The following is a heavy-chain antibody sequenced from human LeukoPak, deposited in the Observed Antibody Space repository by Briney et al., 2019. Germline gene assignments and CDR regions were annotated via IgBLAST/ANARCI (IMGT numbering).Heavy chain of an antibody. Sequence: GGSLRLSCAASGFTFSSYGMHWVRQAPGKGLEWVAVISYDGSNKYYADSVKGRFTISRDNSKNTLYLQMNSLRAGDTAVYYCARGRYSSGWGRFDYWGQGTLVTVSS. CDR1: GFTFSSYG. V-gene: IGHV3-30*03. D-gene: IGHD6-19*01. CDR3: ARGRYSSGWGRFDY. J-gene: IGHJ4*02. CDR2: ISYDGSNK.